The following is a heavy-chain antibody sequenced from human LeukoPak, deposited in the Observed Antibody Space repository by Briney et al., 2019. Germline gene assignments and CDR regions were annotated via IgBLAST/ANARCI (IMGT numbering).Heavy chain of an antibody. CDR1: GYTFTSYD. CDR3: ARGVVVVPAAIVHYYYYYMDV. Sequence: ASVKVSCKASGYTFTSYDINWVRQATEQGLEWMGWMNPNSGNTGYAQKFQGRVTMTRNTSISTAYMELSSLRSEDTAVYYCARGVVVVPAAIVHYYYYYMDVWGKGTTVTVSS. V-gene: IGHV1-8*01. J-gene: IGHJ6*03. D-gene: IGHD2-2*01. CDR2: MNPNSGNT.